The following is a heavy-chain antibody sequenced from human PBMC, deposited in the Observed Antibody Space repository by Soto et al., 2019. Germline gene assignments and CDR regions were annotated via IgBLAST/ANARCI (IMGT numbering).Heavy chain of an antibody. CDR2: ISAYNGNT. D-gene: IGHD2-21*02. CDR1: GYTFTSYG. CDR3: ARVDALAYCGGDCYGSGYYYYGMDV. J-gene: IGHJ6*02. Sequence: ASVKVSCKASGYTFTSYGISWVRQAPGQGLEWMGWISAYNGNTNYAQKLQGRVTMTTDTSTSTAYMELRSLRSDDTAVYYCARVDALAYCGGDCYGSGYYYYGMDVWGQGTTVTVSS. V-gene: IGHV1-18*01.